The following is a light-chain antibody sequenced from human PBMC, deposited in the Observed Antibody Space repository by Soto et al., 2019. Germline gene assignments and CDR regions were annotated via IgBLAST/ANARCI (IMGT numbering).Light chain of an antibody. CDR2: GAS. J-gene: IGKJ2*01. CDR3: QKYKSWPPLYT. V-gene: IGKV3-15*01. Sequence: EIVLTQSPATLSVSPGERATLSCRASQSVSSNLAWFQQRPGQAPRLLIYGASTRAADIPARFSGSGSGTEFTLTISSLQSEDFAVYYCQKYKSWPPLYTFGQGTKLEIK. CDR1: QSVSSN.